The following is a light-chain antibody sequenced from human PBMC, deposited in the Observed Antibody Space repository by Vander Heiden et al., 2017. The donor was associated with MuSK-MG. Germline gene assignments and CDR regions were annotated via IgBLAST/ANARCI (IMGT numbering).Light chain of an antibody. CDR3: QRADCVPRT. V-gene: IGKV1-12*01. CDR2: AAT. J-gene: IGKJ4*01. Sequence: DIQMTQSLSSVAASVGERLTITCRESHDIGLWLGWYQQTPGQAPKLLIYAATSLVGGVPSRFSGSGAGTEFTLTISSLQPEDFATYFCQRADCVPRTFGGGTRVE. CDR1: HDIGLW.